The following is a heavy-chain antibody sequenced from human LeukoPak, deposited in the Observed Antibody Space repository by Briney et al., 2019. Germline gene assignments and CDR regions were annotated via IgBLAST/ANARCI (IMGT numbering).Heavy chain of an antibody. J-gene: IGHJ4*02. V-gene: IGHV3-48*02. D-gene: IGHD3-10*01. CDR3: AREIRGGTFDY. CDR1: GFTFSSYS. Sequence: GGSLRLSCAASGFTFSSYSMNWVRQAPGKGLEWVSYISSSSSSISYADSVKGRFTISRDNAKNSLYLQMNSLRDGDTAVYYCAREIRGGTFDYWGQGTLVTVSS. CDR2: ISSSSSSI.